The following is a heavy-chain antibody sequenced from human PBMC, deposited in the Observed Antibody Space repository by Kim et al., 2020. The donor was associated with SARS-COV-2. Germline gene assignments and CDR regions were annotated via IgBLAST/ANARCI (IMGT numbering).Heavy chain of an antibody. CDR3: AKDSTYYYGSGSYFVRWLVLGY. D-gene: IGHD3-10*01. Sequence: GGSLRLSCAASGFTFSSYAMSWVRQAPGKVLEWFSSFFFCGVCTYYAASVYVRFTFSRDNSKNTLYLQMNSLRAEDTAVYYSAKDSTYYYGSGSYFVRWLVLGYWGQGTLVTVSS. CDR1: GFTFSSYA. CDR2: FFFCGVCT. V-gene: IGHV3-23*01. J-gene: IGHJ4*02.